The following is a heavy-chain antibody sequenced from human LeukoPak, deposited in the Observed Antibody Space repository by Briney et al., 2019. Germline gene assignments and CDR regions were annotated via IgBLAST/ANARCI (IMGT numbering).Heavy chain of an antibody. Sequence: ASVKVSCKASGYTFTSYAMHWVRQALGQRLEWMGWINAGNGNTKYSQKFQGRVTITRDTSASTAYMELSSLRSEDTAVYYCGREKVAGYCSSTSCNWFDPWGQGTLVTVSS. CDR2: INAGNGNT. V-gene: IGHV1-3*01. D-gene: IGHD2-2*01. CDR1: GYTFTSYA. CDR3: GREKVAGYCSSTSCNWFDP. J-gene: IGHJ5*02.